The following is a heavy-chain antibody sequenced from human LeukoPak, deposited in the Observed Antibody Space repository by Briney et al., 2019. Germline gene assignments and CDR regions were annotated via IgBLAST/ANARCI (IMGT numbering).Heavy chain of an antibody. D-gene: IGHD6-19*01. CDR3: ARVTAVAPDNAFDI. Sequence: GGSLRLSCAASGFTFSSYEMNWVRQAPGKGLEWVSYISSSGSTIYYADSVKGRFTISRDNAKNSLYLQTNSLRAEDTAVYYCARVTAVAPDNAFDIWGQGTMVTVSS. CDR1: GFTFSSYE. CDR2: ISSSGSTI. V-gene: IGHV3-48*03. J-gene: IGHJ3*02.